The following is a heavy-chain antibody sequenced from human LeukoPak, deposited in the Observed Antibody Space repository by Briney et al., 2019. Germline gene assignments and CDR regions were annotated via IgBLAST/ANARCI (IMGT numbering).Heavy chain of an antibody. CDR2: IRYDGSDK. V-gene: IGHV3-30*02. D-gene: IGHD5-12*01. J-gene: IGHJ4*02. CDR3: AKEDEKYSGYDYLFDY. CDR1: GLTFSSYG. Sequence: GGSLRLSCAASGLTFSSYGMHWVRQAPGKGLEWVAFIRYDGSDKYYADSVKGRFTISRDNSKNTLYLQMNSLRAEDTAVYYCAKEDEKYSGYDYLFDYWGQGTLVTVSS.